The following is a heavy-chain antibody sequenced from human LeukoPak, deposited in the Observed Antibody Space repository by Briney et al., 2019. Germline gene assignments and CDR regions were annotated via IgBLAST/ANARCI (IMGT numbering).Heavy chain of an antibody. CDR2: ISGSGGST. V-gene: IGHV3-23*01. CDR1: GFTFSGYA. CDR3: AKVPLSSSGWDREYYFDY. Sequence: PGGSLRLSCAASGFTFSGYAMSWVRQAPGKGLEWVSAISGSGGSTYYADSVKGRFTISRDNSKNTLYLQMNSLRAEDTAVYYCAKVPLSSSGWDREYYFDYWGQGTLVTVSS. J-gene: IGHJ4*02. D-gene: IGHD6-19*01.